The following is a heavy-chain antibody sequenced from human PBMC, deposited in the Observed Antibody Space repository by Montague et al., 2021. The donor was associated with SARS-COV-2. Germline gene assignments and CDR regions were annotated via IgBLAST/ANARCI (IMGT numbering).Heavy chain of an antibody. J-gene: IGHJ6*02. CDR2: IYYNGST. D-gene: IGHD3-10*01. CDR1: GGSISSYY. Sequence: SETLSLTCTVSGGSISSYYWSWIRQPPGKGLEWIGNIYYNGSTNYNHSLKSRVTISVDTSKNQFSLKLSSVTAADTAVYYCARAGSGSYSFYYYYGMGVWGQGTTVTVSS. V-gene: IGHV4-59*08. CDR3: ARAGSGSYSFYYYYGMGV.